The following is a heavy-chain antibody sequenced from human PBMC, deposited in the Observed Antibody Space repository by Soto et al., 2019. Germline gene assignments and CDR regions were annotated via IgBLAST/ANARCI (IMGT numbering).Heavy chain of an antibody. Sequence: QVQLQESGPGLVKPSETLSLTCTVSGGSISFSYWSWIRQPPGKGLEWIGYIYYSGSTNYNPSIKSRVTISVDTSKNQFSLKLSSVTAADTAVYYCASGSGKPDDAFDIWGQGTMVTVSS. CDR2: IYYSGST. CDR3: ASGSGKPDDAFDI. J-gene: IGHJ3*02. D-gene: IGHD1-26*01. CDR1: GGSISFSY. V-gene: IGHV4-59*01.